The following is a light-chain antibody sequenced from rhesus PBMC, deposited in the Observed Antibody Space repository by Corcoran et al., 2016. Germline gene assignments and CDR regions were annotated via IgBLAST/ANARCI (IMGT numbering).Light chain of an antibody. Sequence: DIQMSQSPSSLSASVGDRVTITCRASQGISSYLNWYQQKPGKAPNLLIYYANSFASGVPSRFSGSGSGTEFTLTISSLQPEDFATYYCQQGNSNPLTFGGGTKVEIK. J-gene: IGKJ4*01. V-gene: IGKV1-32*02. CDR3: QQGNSNPLT. CDR1: QGISSY. CDR2: YAN.